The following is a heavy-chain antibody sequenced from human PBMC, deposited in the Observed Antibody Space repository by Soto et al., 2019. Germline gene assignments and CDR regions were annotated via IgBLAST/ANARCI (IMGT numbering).Heavy chain of an antibody. V-gene: IGHV1-2*04. Sequence: QVQLVQSGAEVKKPGASVKVSCKASGYSFTDYHIHWVRQAPGQGLEWLGRINPKSGGTSTAQKFQGWVTMTTDTTISTASMEQTRLTSDDTAIYYCARGDSTDCSNGVCSFFYNHDMDVWGQGTTVTVSS. CDR3: ARGDSTDCSNGVCSFFYNHDMDV. J-gene: IGHJ6*02. CDR2: INPKSGGT. CDR1: GYSFTDYH. D-gene: IGHD2-8*01.